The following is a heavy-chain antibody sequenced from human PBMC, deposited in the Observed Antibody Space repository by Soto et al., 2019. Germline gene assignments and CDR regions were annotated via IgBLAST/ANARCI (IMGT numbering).Heavy chain of an antibody. CDR2: IYPGDSDT. D-gene: IGHD3-10*01. CDR3: ARGKVLLWFVELLPGAFDI. CDR1: GYSFTSYW. Sequence: PGESLKISCKGSGYSFTSYWIGWVRQMPGKGLEWMGIIYPGDSDTRYSPSFQGQVTISADKSISTAYLQWSSLKASDTAMYYCARGKVLLWFVELLPGAFDIWGQGTMVTVSS. J-gene: IGHJ3*02. V-gene: IGHV5-51*01.